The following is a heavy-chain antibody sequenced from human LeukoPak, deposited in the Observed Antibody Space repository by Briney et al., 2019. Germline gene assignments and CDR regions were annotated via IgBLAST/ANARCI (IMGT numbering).Heavy chain of an antibody. J-gene: IGHJ4*02. CDR2: ISGDSGDT. D-gene: IGHD5-12*01. CDR1: GFTFDDYA. Sequence: QTGGSLRLSCAASGFTFDDYAMHWVRQAPGRGLEWVSLISGDSGDTYYADSVKGRFTISRDNAKNSLYLQMNSLRAEDTAVYYCARGWISDSFDYWGQGTLATVSS. V-gene: IGHV3-43*02. CDR3: ARGWISDSFDY.